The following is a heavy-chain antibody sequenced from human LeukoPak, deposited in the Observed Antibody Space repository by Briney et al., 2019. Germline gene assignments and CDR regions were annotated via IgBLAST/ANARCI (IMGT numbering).Heavy chain of an antibody. CDR1: GFTFSSYE. Sequence: GGSLRLSCAASGFTFSSYEMNWVRQAPGKGLEWVSYISSSGSTIYYADSVKGRFTISRDNAKNSLYLQMNSLRAEDTAVYYCATWIRIAVAGEEPDYWGQGTLVTVSS. J-gene: IGHJ4*02. CDR3: ATWIRIAVAGEEPDY. V-gene: IGHV3-48*03. CDR2: ISSSGSTI. D-gene: IGHD6-19*01.